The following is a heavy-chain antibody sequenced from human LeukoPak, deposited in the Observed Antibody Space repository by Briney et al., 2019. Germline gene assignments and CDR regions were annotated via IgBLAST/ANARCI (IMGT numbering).Heavy chain of an antibody. Sequence: ASVKVSCKASGYTFTSYYMHWVRQAPGQGLEWMGIINPSGGSTSYAQKFQGRVTMTRDTSTSTAYMELSSLRSEDTAVYYCAREDYVWGSYPTMWWFDPWGQGTLVTVSS. J-gene: IGHJ5*02. CDR1: GYTFTSYY. D-gene: IGHD3-16*01. CDR2: INPSGGST. V-gene: IGHV1-46*01. CDR3: AREDYVWGSYPTMWWFDP.